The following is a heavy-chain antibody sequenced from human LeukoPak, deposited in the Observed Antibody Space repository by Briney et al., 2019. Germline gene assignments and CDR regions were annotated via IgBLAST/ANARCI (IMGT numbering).Heavy chain of an antibody. J-gene: IGHJ5*02. CDR3: ARGIAAAGIRFDP. V-gene: IGHV4-34*01. D-gene: IGHD6-13*01. CDR2: INHSGST. Sequence: SETLSLTCAVYGASFSGYYWSWIRQPPGKGLEWIGEINHSGSTNYNPSLKSRVTISVDTSKNQFSLKLSSVTAADTAVYYCARGIAAAGIRFDPWGQGTLVTVSS. CDR1: GASFSGYY.